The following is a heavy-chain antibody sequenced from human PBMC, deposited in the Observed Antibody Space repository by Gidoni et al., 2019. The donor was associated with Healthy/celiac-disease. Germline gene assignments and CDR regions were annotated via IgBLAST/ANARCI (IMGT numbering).Heavy chain of an antibody. J-gene: IGHJ4*02. V-gene: IGHV4-34*01. D-gene: IGHD5-18*01. CDR2: INHSGST. CDR1: VASVRGYY. Sequence: QVQLQQWGAGLLQPSETLSLTGAVYVASVRGYYWSWIRPTPGKGLEWIGEINHSGSTNYNPSLKSRVTILVDTSKNQFSLKLSSVTAADTAVYYCARADVDTAMAFDYWGQGTLVTVSS. CDR3: ARADVDTAMAFDY.